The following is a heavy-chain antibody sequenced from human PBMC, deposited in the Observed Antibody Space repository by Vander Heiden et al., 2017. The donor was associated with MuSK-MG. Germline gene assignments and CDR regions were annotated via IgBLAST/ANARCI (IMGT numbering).Heavy chain of an antibody. CDR2: ISGSGGST. Sequence: EVQLVESGGGLVQPGGSLRLSCPASGFPFGGYAMSWVRQAPGKGLEWVSAISGSGGSTYYADSVKGRFTISRDNSKNTLYLQMNSLRAEDTAVYYCAKGNTMVRGVTAFDYWGQGTLVTVSS. D-gene: IGHD3-10*01. CDR3: AKGNTMVRGVTAFDY. V-gene: IGHV3-23*04. CDR1: GFPFGGYA. J-gene: IGHJ4*02.